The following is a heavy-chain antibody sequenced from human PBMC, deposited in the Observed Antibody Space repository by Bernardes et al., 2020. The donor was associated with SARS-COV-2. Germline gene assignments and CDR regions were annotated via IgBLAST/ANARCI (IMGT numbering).Heavy chain of an antibody. J-gene: IGHJ5*02. V-gene: IGHV1-18*01. D-gene: IGHD2-2*01. Sequence: ASVKVSCKASGYTFTSYGISWVRQAPGQGLEWMGWISAYNGNTNYAQKLQGRVTMTTDTSTSTAYMELRSLRSDDTAVYYCARHQDCSSTSRYYTWFDPWGQGTLVTVSS. CDR2: ISAYNGNT. CDR1: GYTFTSYG. CDR3: ARHQDCSSTSRYYTWFDP.